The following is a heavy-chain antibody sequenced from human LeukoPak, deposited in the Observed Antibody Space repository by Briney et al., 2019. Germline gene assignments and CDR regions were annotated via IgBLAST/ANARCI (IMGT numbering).Heavy chain of an antibody. J-gene: IGHJ6*03. CDR1: GYTFTGYY. V-gene: IGHV1-2*02. CDR3: ARCGRTVTTLAAFYYYYYYMDV. Sequence: GASVKVSCKASGYTFTGYYMHWVRQAPRQGLEWMGWINPNSGGTNYAQKFQGRVTMTRDTSISTAYMELSRLRSDDTAVYYCARCGRTVTTLAAFYYYYYYMDVWGKGTTVTISS. CDR2: INPNSGGT. D-gene: IGHD4-17*01.